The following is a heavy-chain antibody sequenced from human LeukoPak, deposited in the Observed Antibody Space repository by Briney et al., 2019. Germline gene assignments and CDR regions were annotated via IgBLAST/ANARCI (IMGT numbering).Heavy chain of an antibody. J-gene: IGHJ4*02. D-gene: IGHD3-10*01. V-gene: IGHV3-48*03. CDR1: GFSFSTYE. CDR2: ISGSGDTI. CDR3: VSAYGGLLDY. Sequence: GGSLRLSRAASGFSFSTYEMNWVRQAPGKGLEWLSYISGSGDTIYYAESMKGRFTISRDNAKNSLYLRMNSLRAEDTAIYYCVSAYGGLLDYWGQGTLVTVSS.